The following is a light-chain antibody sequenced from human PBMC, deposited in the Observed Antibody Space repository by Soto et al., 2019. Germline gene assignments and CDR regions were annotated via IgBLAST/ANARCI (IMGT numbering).Light chain of an antibody. CDR1: QSVSSNS. CDR3: QQYGSSLIT. Sequence: EIVLTQSPGTLSLSPGERATLSCRASQSVSSNSLAWYHQKPGQPPRLLMYGASSRATGIPDRFSGSGSGTDFTLTISRLEPEDFAMYYCQQYGSSLITFGHGTKVDI. CDR2: GAS. V-gene: IGKV3-20*01. J-gene: IGKJ3*01.